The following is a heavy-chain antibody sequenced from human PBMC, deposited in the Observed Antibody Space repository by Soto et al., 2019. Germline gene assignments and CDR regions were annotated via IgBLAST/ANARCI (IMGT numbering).Heavy chain of an antibody. CDR2: IFSNDEK. V-gene: IGHV2-26*01. Sequence: QVTLKESGPVLVTPTETLTLTCTVSGFSLSNARMGVSWISQPPGKALEWLAHIFSNDEKSYSTSLKSRLTISKDTSKSQVVLTMTNMDPVDTATYYCARGYYDFWSGYYTASYYFDYWGQGTLVTVSS. J-gene: IGHJ4*02. CDR1: GFSLSNARMG. D-gene: IGHD3-3*01. CDR3: ARGYYDFWSGYYTASYYFDY.